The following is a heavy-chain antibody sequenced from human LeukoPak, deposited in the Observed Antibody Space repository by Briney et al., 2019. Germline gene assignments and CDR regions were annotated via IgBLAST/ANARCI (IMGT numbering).Heavy chain of an antibody. Sequence: GGSLRLSCAASGFTFSSYWMSWVRQAPGKGLEWVANIKQDGSEKYYVDSVKGRFTISRDNAKNSLYLQMNSLRAEDTAVYYCARGAAGIAAAGSLNWFDPWGQGTLVTVSS. D-gene: IGHD6-13*01. CDR3: ARGAAGIAAAGSLNWFDP. CDR2: IKQDGSEK. J-gene: IGHJ5*02. V-gene: IGHV3-7*01. CDR1: GFTFSSYW.